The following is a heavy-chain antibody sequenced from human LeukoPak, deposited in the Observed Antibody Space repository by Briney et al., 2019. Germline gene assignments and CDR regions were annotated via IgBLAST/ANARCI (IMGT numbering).Heavy chain of an antibody. D-gene: IGHD3-10*02. V-gene: IGHV1-69*01. CDR1: GGTFSSYA. J-gene: IGHJ6*03. CDR2: IIPTFGTA. CDR3: AMFPYYYYYYMDV. Sequence: GSSVKVSCKASGGTFSSYAISWVRQAPGQGLEWMGGIIPTFGTANYAQKFQGRVTITADESTSTAHMELSSLRSEDTAVYYCAMFPYYYYYYMDVWGKGTTVTVSS.